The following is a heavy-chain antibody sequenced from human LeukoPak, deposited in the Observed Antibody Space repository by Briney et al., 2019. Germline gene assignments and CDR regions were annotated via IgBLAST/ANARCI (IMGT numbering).Heavy chain of an antibody. CDR1: GFTFSNSP. CDR2: ISGSGGST. J-gene: IGHJ4*02. CDR3: ATELRMVYLDY. V-gene: IGHV3-23*01. D-gene: IGHD2-8*01. Sequence: PGGSLRLSCAASGFTFSNSPMTWVRQAPGKGLEWVSAISGSGGSTYYADSVKGRFTISRDNSKNTLYLQMNSLRAEDTAVYYCATELRMVYLDYWGQGTLVTVSS.